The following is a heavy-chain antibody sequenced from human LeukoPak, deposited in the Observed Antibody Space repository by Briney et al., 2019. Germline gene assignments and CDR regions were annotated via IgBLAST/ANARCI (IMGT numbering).Heavy chain of an antibody. V-gene: IGHV4-59*12. CDR3: ARGGYYYGSGSYLALSPRFDY. CDR2: IYYIGST. D-gene: IGHD3-10*01. Sequence: PSETLSLTCTVSGGSISSYYWSWLRQPPGKGLEWIGYIYYIGSTNYNPSLKSRVTISEDTSKNQSSLKLSSVTAADTAVYYCARGGYYYGSGSYLALSPRFDYWGQGTLVTVSS. CDR1: GGSISSYY. J-gene: IGHJ4*02.